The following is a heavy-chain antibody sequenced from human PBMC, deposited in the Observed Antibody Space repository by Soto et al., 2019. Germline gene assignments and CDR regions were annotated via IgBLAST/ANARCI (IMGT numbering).Heavy chain of an antibody. CDR2: IDPSDSYS. V-gene: IGHV5-10-1*01. Sequence: PGESLKISCKGSGYSFTSYWISWVRQMPGKGQEWMGRIDPSDSYSNYSPSFQGHVTISADKSISTAYLQWSSLNASDTAMYYCAIRSCGGGTCSPTLFEAYDARGQWTMVTV. CDR3: AIRSCGGGTCSPTLFEAYDA. D-gene: IGHD2-15*01. J-gene: IGHJ3*01. CDR1: GYSFTSYW.